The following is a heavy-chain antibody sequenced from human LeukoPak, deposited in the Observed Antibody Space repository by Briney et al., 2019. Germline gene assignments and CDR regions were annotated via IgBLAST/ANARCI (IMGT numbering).Heavy chain of an antibody. J-gene: IGHJ4*02. CDR1: GFTFSSYA. D-gene: IGHD1-26*01. CDR2: ISSNGGST. V-gene: IGHV3-64*01. Sequence: PGGSLRLSCAASGFTFSSYAMHWVRQAPGKGLEYVSAISSNGGSTYYANSVKGRFTISRDNSKNTLYLQMGSLRAEDMAVYYCARGEWELLSYFDYWGQGTLVSVSS. CDR3: ARGEWELLSYFDY.